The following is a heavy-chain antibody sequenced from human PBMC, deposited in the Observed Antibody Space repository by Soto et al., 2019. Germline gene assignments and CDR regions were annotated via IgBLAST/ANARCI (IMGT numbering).Heavy chain of an antibody. CDR3: ARHALQFCGGDCYLLPYFDL. V-gene: IGHV3-73*02. D-gene: IGHD2-21*02. Sequence: EVQLVESGGGLVQPGGSLKLSCAASGFTFSGSAMHWVRQASGKGLEWVGRIRSKANTYATAYAASVKGRFTISRDDSKNTSYLQMNSLKTEESAVYYCARHALQFCGGDCYLLPYFDLWGRGTLVTVSS. CDR1: GFTFSGSA. CDR2: IRSKANTYAT. J-gene: IGHJ2*01.